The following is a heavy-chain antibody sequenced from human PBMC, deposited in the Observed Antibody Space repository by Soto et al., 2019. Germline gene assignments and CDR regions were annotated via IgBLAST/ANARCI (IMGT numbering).Heavy chain of an antibody. Sequence: GASVKVSCKASGYTFTGYYMHWVRQAPGQGLEWMGWINPNSGGTNYAQKFQGWVTMTRDTSISTAYMELSRLRSDDTAVYYCAREVTHSGDYYGMDVWGQGTTVTVSS. CDR2: INPNSGGT. CDR3: AREVTHSGDYYGMDV. J-gene: IGHJ6*02. D-gene: IGHD3-10*01. CDR1: GYTFTGYY. V-gene: IGHV1-2*04.